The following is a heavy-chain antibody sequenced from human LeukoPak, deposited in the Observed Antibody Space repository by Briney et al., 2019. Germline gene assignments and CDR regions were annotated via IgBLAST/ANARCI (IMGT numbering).Heavy chain of an antibody. J-gene: IGHJ5*02. CDR2: ISAHNGDT. CDR1: GYIFTNYG. CDR3: ARDPSNTSGWKTWFDT. D-gene: IGHD6-19*01. Sequence: GASVKVSCKASGYIFTNYGITWVRQAPGQGLEWMGWISAHNGDTNYAQKLQGRVTMTTDTSTSTAYMELRSLRSDDTAVYYCARDPSNTSGWKTWFDTWGQGTLVTVSS. V-gene: IGHV1-18*01.